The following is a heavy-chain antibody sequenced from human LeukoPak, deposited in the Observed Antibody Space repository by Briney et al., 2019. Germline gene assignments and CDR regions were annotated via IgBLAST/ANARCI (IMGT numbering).Heavy chain of an antibody. Sequence: GSLRLSCVASGFTVSSYYVSWVRQPPGKGLEWIGEINHSGSTNYNPSLKSRVTVSVDTSKNQFSLKLNSMTAADTAVYYCARHAFASFYSPFDYWGQGTLVTVSS. CDR2: INHSGST. D-gene: IGHD3-10*01. V-gene: IGHV4-34*01. CDR1: GFTVSSYY. CDR3: ARHAFASFYSPFDY. J-gene: IGHJ4*02.